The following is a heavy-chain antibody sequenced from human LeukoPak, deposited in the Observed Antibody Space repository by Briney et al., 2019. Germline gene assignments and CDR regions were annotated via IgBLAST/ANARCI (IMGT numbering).Heavy chain of an antibody. D-gene: IGHD2-15*01. Sequence: TGGSLRLSCAASGLTFSSYSMNWVRQAPGKRLEWVSSISSSSSYIYYADSVKGRFTISRDNAKNSLYLQMNSLRAEDTAVYYCARDRCSGGSCTRALFDYWGQGTLVTVSS. CDR1: GLTFSSYS. J-gene: IGHJ4*02. CDR3: ARDRCSGGSCTRALFDY. CDR2: ISSSSSYI. V-gene: IGHV3-21*01.